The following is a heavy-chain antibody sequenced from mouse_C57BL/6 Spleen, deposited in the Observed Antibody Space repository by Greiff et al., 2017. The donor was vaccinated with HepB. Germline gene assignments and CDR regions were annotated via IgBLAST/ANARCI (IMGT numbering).Heavy chain of an antibody. V-gene: IGHV2-9*01. Sequence: VKLMESGPGLVAPSQSLSTTCTVSGFSLISYGVDWVRQPPGKGLEWLGVRWGGGSTNYNSALRYRLSISKDNSKSQFFLKMNRLHTDDTAMYYCAKHAGSSYGYFDVWGTGTTVTVSS. CDR1: GFSLISYG. CDR3: AKHAGSSYGYFDV. CDR2: RWGGGST. J-gene: IGHJ1*03. D-gene: IGHD1-1*01.